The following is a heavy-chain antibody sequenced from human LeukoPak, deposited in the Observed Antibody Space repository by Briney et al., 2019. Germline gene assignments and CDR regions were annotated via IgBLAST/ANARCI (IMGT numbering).Heavy chain of an antibody. D-gene: IGHD3-22*01. CDR1: GFTFSSYS. CDR3: ARRTLHYYDSSGSPSDY. V-gene: IGHV3-48*04. CDR2: ISSSSSTI. J-gene: IGHJ4*02. Sequence: GGSLRLSCAASGFTFSSYSMNWVRQAPGKGLEWVSYISSSSSTIYYADSVKGRFTISRDNAKNSLYLQMNSLRAEGTAVYYCARRTLHYYDSSGSPSDYWGQGTLVTVSS.